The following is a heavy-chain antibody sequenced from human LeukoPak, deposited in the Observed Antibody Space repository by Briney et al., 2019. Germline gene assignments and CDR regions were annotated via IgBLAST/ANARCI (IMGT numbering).Heavy chain of an antibody. D-gene: IGHD3-22*01. Sequence: GGSLRLSCAASGFTFSSYAMSWVRQAPGKGLEWVSAISGSGGSTYYADSVKGRFTISRDNSKNTLYLQMNSLRAEDTAVYYCAKPGYGSGYYSDAFDIWGQGTMVTVSS. CDR1: GFTFSSYA. CDR2: ISGSGGST. J-gene: IGHJ3*02. V-gene: IGHV3-23*01. CDR3: AKPGYGSGYYSDAFDI.